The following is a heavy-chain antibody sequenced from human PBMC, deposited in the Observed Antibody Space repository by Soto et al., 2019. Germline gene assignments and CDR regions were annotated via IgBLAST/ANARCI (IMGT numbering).Heavy chain of an antibody. Sequence: GGSLRLSCAASGFTFSSYAMHWVRQAPGKGLEWGAVISYDGSNKYYADSVKGRFTISRDNSKNTLYLQMISLRAEDTAVCYCATPPEYSSSCGEYYFDYWGQGTLVTVSS. CDR1: GFTFSSYA. D-gene: IGHD6-6*01. CDR2: ISYDGSNK. CDR3: ATPPEYSSSCGEYYFDY. V-gene: IGHV3-30*04. J-gene: IGHJ4*02.